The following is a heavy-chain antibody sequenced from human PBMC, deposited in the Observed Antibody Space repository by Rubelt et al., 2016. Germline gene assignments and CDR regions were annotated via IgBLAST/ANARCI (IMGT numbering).Heavy chain of an antibody. V-gene: IGHV4-39*01. CDR3: ARGQPRRSGSYPYFFDF. CDR2: IYYRGST. Sequence: QLQLQESGPGLVKPSETLSLTCTVSGGSISSSSYYWGWIRQPPGKGLEWIGSIYYRGSTYYNPSLKSRVTISVDTSKNQFSLNLTSLTAADTAVYYCARGQPRRSGSYPYFFDFWGQGTLVTVSS. D-gene: IGHD3-16*02. CDR1: GGSISSSSYY. J-gene: IGHJ4*02.